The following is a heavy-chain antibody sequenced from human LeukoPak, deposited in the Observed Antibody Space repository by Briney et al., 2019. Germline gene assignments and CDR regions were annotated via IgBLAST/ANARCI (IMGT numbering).Heavy chain of an antibody. D-gene: IGHD3-16*01. CDR1: GYTFTSCY. J-gene: IGHJ5*02. CDR3: ARDRRVALLFGYNWFDP. Sequence: ASVKVSCKASGYTFTSCYMHWVRQAPGQGLEWMGIINPSGGSTSYAQKFQGRVTMTRDMSTSTVYMELSSLRSEDTAVYYCARDRRVALLFGYNWFDPWGQGTLVTVSS. CDR2: INPSGGST. V-gene: IGHV1-46*01.